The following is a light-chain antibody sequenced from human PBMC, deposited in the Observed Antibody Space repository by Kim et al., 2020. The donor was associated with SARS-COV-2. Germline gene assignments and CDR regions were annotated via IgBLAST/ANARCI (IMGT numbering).Light chain of an antibody. CDR3: LQHNTYPIT. J-gene: IGKJ5*01. CDR2: GAS. CDR1: QDIRND. Sequence: ASGGDRVTSTCRASQDIRNDLGWYQQNPGRAPKRLIYGASSLQSGVPSRCSGSGSGTEFTLTISSLQPEDFATYFCLQHNTYPITFGQGTRLEIK. V-gene: IGKV1-17*01.